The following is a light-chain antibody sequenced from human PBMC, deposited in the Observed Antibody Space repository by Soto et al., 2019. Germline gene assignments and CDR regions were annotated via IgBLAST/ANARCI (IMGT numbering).Light chain of an antibody. J-gene: IGKJ5*01. CDR1: QDISNY. Sequence: DIQMTQSPSSLSASVGDRVTITCRASQDISNYLNWYQQRPGKAPKLLIYDASTLERGVTSTLSGTRSGTDFNFAITSLQPEDVATYYCQQYDSLPITFGQGTRVEI. CDR3: QQYDSLPIT. V-gene: IGKV1-33*01. CDR2: DAS.